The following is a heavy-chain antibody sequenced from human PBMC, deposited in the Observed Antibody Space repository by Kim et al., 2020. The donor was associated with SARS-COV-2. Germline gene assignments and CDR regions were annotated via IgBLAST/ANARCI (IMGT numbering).Heavy chain of an antibody. J-gene: IGHJ4*02. Sequence: YLESVRGRFPISRDKAQNSLYLQMNDLRHDDTAVYYCVRDVVWSGGQNDYWGQGTLVTVSS. D-gene: IGHD3-10*01. V-gene: IGHV3-7*03. CDR3: VRDVVWSGGQNDY.